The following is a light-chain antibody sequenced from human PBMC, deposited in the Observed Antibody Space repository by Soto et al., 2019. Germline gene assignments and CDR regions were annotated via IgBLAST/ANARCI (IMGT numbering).Light chain of an antibody. V-gene: IGKV1-39*01. CDR3: QQSYSTPLT. J-gene: IGKJ4*01. Sequence: DLQMAQSPSSLSASVGDRITITCRASQSISNYLNWYQQKPGKAPDLLIYAASSLQSGVPSRFSGRGFGTDFTLTISSLQPEDFATYYCQQSYSTPLTFGGGTKVEIK. CDR2: AAS. CDR1: QSISNY.